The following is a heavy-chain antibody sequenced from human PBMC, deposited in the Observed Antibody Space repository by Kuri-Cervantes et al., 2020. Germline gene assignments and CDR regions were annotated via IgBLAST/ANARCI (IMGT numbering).Heavy chain of an antibody. CDR2: IRYDGSNK. CDR3: ASLDNYNFGH. V-gene: IGHV3-30*02. D-gene: IGHD5-24*01. CDR1: GFTFSSYG. Sequence: GESLKISCGASGFTFSSYGMHWVRQAPGKGLEWVAFIRYDGSNKYYADSVKGRFTISRDNSKNTLYLQMNSLRAEDTAVYYCASLDNYNFGHWGQGTLVTVSS. J-gene: IGHJ4*02.